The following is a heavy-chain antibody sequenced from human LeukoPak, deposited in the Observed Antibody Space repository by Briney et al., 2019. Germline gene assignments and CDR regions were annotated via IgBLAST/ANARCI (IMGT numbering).Heavy chain of an antibody. CDR1: GDSISTSNSY. D-gene: IGHD2-2*01. Sequence: PSETLSLTCTVSGDSISTSNSYWGWIRQPPGKGLEWIGSIYYSGNTYYNASLKSRVTISVDTSKNQFSLKLTSVTAADTAVYYCASGKYCSSTSCYFYYYYMDVWGKGTTVTISS. V-gene: IGHV4-39*01. J-gene: IGHJ6*03. CDR3: ASGKYCSSTSCYFYYYYMDV. CDR2: IYYSGNT.